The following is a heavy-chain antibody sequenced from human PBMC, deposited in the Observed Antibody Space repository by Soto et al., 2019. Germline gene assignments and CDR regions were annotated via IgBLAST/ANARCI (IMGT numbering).Heavy chain of an antibody. Sequence: EVQLVESGGGLVQPGRSLRLSCAASGFTFDDYAMHWVRQAPGKGLEWVSGINWNSGRIGYADPVKGRFTISRDNAENSLYLQMNSLRAEDTALYYCAKSSSSDISGDYVYFHYWGQGTLVTVSS. J-gene: IGHJ4*02. CDR1: GFTFDDYA. CDR2: INWNSGRI. CDR3: AKSSSSDISGDYVYFHY. D-gene: IGHD4-17*01. V-gene: IGHV3-9*01.